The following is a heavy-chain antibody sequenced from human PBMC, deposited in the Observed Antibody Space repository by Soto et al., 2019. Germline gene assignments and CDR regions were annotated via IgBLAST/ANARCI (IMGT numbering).Heavy chain of an antibody. Sequence: QVQLQEWGPGLVKPSETLSLTCTVSGGSIRTYYWSWIRQPPGKGLEWIGYSYYSGRTNYNPSLKSRVTISVDTSKNQFSLKLTSVTPADTAVYYCAREREGSGYDYWGQGTLVTVSS. J-gene: IGHJ4*02. CDR2: SYYSGRT. CDR1: GGSIRTYY. CDR3: AREREGSGYDY. D-gene: IGHD5-12*01. V-gene: IGHV4-59*01.